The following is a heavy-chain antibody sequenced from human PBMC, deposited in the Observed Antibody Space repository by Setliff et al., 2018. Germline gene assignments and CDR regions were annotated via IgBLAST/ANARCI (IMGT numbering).Heavy chain of an antibody. J-gene: IGHJ5*01. V-gene: IGHV4-39*01. CDR2: SYNSGNT. D-gene: IGHD2-15*01. Sequence: SETLLTCFVSGGSISSSIYSWDWIRQPPGKGLEWIGNSYNSGNTYYNASLKSRVTISVDTSKNQFSLKLSSVTAADTAVYYCARARYCSGGRCYWTWLDSWAQGTLVTVSS. CDR3: ARARYCSGGRCYWTWLDS. CDR1: GGSISSSIYS.